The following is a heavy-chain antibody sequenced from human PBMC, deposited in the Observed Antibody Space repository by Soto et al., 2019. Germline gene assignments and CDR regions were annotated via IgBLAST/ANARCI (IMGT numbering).Heavy chain of an antibody. CDR2: INAGNGNT. CDR3: ARAWGGCSGGSCYSFGAEYFQH. V-gene: IGHV1-3*01. D-gene: IGHD2-15*01. J-gene: IGHJ1*01. Sequence: GASVKVSCKASGYTFTSYAMHWVRQAPGQRLEWMAWINAGNGNTKYSQKFQGRVTITRDTSASTAYMELSSLRSEDTAVYYCARAWGGCSGGSCYSFGAEYFQHWGQGTLVTVSS. CDR1: GYTFTSYA.